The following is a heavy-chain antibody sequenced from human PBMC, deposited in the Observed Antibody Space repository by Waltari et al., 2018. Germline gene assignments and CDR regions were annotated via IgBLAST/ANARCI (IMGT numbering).Heavy chain of an antibody. CDR1: GYPFTSYD. V-gene: IGHV1-8*03. J-gene: IGHJ6*02. CDR3: ARAFDYDILTGYYKLYYGLDV. Sequence: VQLVQSGAEVTKPGAAVKGACKAAGYPFTSYDINWVLQATGQGHDGMGWMNPNSGHTGYAQKFQGRVTITRTPSIRTAYMELSSLRSEDTAVYYCARAFDYDILTGYYKLYYGLDVWGQGTTVTVSS. D-gene: IGHD3-9*01. CDR2: MNPNSGHT.